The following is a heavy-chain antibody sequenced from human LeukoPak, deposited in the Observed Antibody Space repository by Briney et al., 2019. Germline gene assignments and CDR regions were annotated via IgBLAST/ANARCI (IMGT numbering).Heavy chain of an antibody. J-gene: IGHJ4*02. CDR3: TRSPGVGDNFDY. CDR2: INPNSGGT. D-gene: IGHD1-26*01. CDR1: GGTFNHFG. V-gene: IGHV1-2*02. Sequence: ASVKVSCKASGGTFNHFGINWVRQAPGQGLEWMGWINPNSGGTNYAQKFQGRVTMTRDTSISTAYMELSRLRSDDTAVYYCTRSPGVGDNFDYWGQGTLVTVSS.